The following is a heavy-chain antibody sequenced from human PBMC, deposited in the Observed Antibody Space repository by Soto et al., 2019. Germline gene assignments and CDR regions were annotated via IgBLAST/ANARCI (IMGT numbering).Heavy chain of an antibody. J-gene: IGHJ6*02. Sequence: QVQLVQSGAEVKKPGSSVKVSCKASGGTFNSYPISWVRQAPGQGLEWMGGIIPILGTANYAQKFQGRVTITADESTSTAYMELSSLRSEDTALYYCARIRWAYCGGDCRYYGMDVWGQGTTVTVSS. D-gene: IGHD2-21*02. CDR3: ARIRWAYCGGDCRYYGMDV. V-gene: IGHV1-69*01. CDR2: IIPILGTA. CDR1: GGTFNSYP.